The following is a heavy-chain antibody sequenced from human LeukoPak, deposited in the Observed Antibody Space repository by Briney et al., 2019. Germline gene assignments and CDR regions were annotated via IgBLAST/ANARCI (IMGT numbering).Heavy chain of an antibody. V-gene: IGHV5-51*01. CDR3: ARQAVPQWEMNVFGI. CDR1: GYRFTSYW. D-gene: IGHD1-26*01. Sequence: GESLKISCKASGYRFTSYWIGWVRQMPGKGLEWMGIIYPGDSDTRYSPSFQGQVTISADKSISTAYLQWSSLKASDTAMYHCARQAVPQWEMNVFGIWGQGTMVAVSS. CDR2: IYPGDSDT. J-gene: IGHJ3*02.